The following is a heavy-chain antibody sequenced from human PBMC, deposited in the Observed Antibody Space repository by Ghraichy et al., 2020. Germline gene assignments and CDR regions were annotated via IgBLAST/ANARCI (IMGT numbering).Heavy chain of an antibody. D-gene: IGHD2-2*01. CDR3: ARGGYCSSTSCYPGMIDY. Sequence: ESLNISCAVYGGSFSGYYWSWIRQPPGKGLEWIGEINHSGSTNYNPSLKSRVTISVDTSKNQFSLKLSSVTAADTAVYYCARGGYCSSTSCYPGMIDYWGQGTLVTVSS. CDR2: INHSGST. CDR1: GGSFSGYY. V-gene: IGHV4-34*01. J-gene: IGHJ4*02.